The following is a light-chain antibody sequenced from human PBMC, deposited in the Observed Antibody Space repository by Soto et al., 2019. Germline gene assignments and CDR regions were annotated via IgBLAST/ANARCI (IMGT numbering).Light chain of an antibody. V-gene: IGLV2-23*01. J-gene: IGLJ1*01. Sequence: VLTQPACVCGSPGQSIAISCTGTVGLVSWYQQHPGKVPKLIIYDDTKRPSGVSSRFSGSKSGNTASLTISGLQTEDEADYYCCLYVGGRTYVFGTGTKVTDL. CDR1: VGL. CDR3: CLYVGGRTYV. CDR2: DDT.